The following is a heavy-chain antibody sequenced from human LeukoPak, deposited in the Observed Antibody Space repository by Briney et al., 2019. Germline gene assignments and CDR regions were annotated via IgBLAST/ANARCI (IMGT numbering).Heavy chain of an antibody. Sequence: GGSLRLSCAASGFTFSGYAMSWVRQAPGKGLEWVSSISGSGDNTYYADSVKGRFTISRDNSKGTLYVQMNSLRAEDTAVYYCAKDWTGTKPFDLWGRGTLVTVSS. CDR2: ISGSGDNT. V-gene: IGHV3-23*01. J-gene: IGHJ2*01. CDR1: GFTFSGYA. CDR3: AKDWTGTKPFDL. D-gene: IGHD3/OR15-3a*01.